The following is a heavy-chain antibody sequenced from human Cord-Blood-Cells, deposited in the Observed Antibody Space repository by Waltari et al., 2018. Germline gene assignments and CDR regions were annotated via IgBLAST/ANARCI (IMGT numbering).Heavy chain of an antibody. V-gene: IGHV3-33*01. CDR2: IWYDGSNK. CDR3: ARDLGGGWFDP. J-gene: IGHJ5*02. D-gene: IGHD3-16*01. CDR1: GLTFTSYG. Sequence: QVQLVESGRGVVQPGRSLRLSCAASGLTFTSYGMHWVRQAPGKGLEWVAVIWYDGSNKYYADSVKGRFTISRDNSKNTLYLQMNSLRAEDTAVYYCARDLGGGWFDPWGQGTLVTVSS.